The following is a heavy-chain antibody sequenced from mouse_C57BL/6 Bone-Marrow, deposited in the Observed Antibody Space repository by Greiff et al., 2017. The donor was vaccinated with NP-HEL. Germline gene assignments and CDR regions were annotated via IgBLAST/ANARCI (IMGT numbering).Heavy chain of an antibody. CDR2: IYPRSGNT. CDR3: ARAGSYRGCAY. Sequence: QVQLKESGAELARPGASVKLSCKASGYTFTSYGISWVKQRTGQGLEWIGEIYPRSGNTYYNEKFKGKATLTADNSSSTAYMELRSLTSEDSAVYFCARAGSYRGCAYWGQGTLVTVSA. J-gene: IGHJ3*01. V-gene: IGHV1-81*01. D-gene: IGHD2-12*01. CDR1: GYTFTSYG.